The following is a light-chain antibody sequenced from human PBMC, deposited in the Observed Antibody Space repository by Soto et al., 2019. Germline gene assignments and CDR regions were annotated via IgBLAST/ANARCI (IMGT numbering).Light chain of an antibody. CDR2: DVS. J-gene: IGLJ1*01. Sequence: QSALTQPASVSGSPGQSITISCTGTSSDVGGYKYVSWYQQHPGKAPKLMIYDVSNRPSGVSNRFSGSKSGNTASLTISGLQAEAEADYYCSSYTSSRTYVFGTGTKVTVL. CDR1: SSDVGGYKY. CDR3: SSYTSSRTYV. V-gene: IGLV2-14*01.